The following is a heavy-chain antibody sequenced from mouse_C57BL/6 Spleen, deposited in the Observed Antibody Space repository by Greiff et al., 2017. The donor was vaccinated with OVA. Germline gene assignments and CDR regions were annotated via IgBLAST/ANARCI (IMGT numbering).Heavy chain of an antibody. D-gene: IGHD4-1*02. CDR2: IDPETGGT. CDR1: GYTFTDYE. Sequence: QVQLQQSGAELARPGASVTLSCKASGYTFTDYEMHWVKQTPVHGLEWIGAIDPETGGTAYNQKFKGKAILTADKSSSTAYMELRSLTSEDSAVYYCTRTNWDSFAYWGQGTLVTVSA. J-gene: IGHJ3*01. CDR3: TRTNWDSFAY. V-gene: IGHV1-15*01.